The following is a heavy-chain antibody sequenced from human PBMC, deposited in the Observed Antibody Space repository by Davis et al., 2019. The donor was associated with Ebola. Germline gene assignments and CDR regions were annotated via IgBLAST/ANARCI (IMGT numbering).Heavy chain of an antibody. CDR2: ISGDGGST. CDR1: GFTFSGSA. V-gene: IGHV3-43*02. Sequence: GGSLRLSCAASGFTFSGSAMHWVRQAPGKGLEWVSLISGDGGSTYYADSVKGRFTISRDNSKNSLYLQMNSLRTEDTALYYCAKDIGLGYYDSSGYYYYYGMDVWGQGTTVTVSS. J-gene: IGHJ6*02. CDR3: AKDIGLGYYDSSGYYYYYGMDV. D-gene: IGHD3-22*01.